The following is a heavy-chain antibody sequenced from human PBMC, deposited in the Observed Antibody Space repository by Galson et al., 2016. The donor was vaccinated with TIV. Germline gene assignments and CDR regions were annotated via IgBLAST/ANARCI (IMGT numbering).Heavy chain of an antibody. CDR1: GGSFRGYY. D-gene: IGHD3-10*01. V-gene: IGHV4-34*01. J-gene: IGHJ4*02. CDR3: TRGRFESGSYYNNAFDY. CDR2: IDDSGST. Sequence: SETLSLTCGVSGGSFRGYYWTWIRLPPGKGLEWIGEIDDSGSTNSIPSLKSRLTLSVDTSRNHFSLQLNSVTATDTAIYYCTRGRFESGSYYNNAFDYWGQGTPVTVSS.